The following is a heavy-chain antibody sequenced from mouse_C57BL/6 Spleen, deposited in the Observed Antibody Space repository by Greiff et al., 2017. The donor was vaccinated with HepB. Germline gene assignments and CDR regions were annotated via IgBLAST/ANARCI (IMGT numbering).Heavy chain of an antibody. CDR2: IHPNSGST. Sequence: QVQLQQPGAELVKPGASVKLSCKASGYTFTSYWMHWVKQRPGQGLKWIGMIHPNSGSTNYNEKFKSKATLTVDKSSSTAYMQLSSLTSEDSAVYYCARWGYGSSYYFDYWGQGTTLTVSS. CDR1: GYTFTSYW. J-gene: IGHJ2*01. V-gene: IGHV1-64*01. CDR3: ARWGYGSSYYFDY. D-gene: IGHD1-1*01.